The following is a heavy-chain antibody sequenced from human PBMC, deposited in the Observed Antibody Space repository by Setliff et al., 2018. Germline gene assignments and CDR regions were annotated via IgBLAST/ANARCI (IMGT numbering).Heavy chain of an antibody. CDR2: IYTSGST. CDR3: ASSGSGSYYNLDY. Sequence: SETLSLTCTVSGGSISSGSYYWSWIRQPAGKGLEWIGRIYTSGSTNYNPSLKSRVTISVDTSKNQFSLKLSPVTAADTAVYYCASSGSGSYYNLDYWGQGTLVTVSS. CDR1: GGSISSGSYY. D-gene: IGHD3-10*01. J-gene: IGHJ4*02. V-gene: IGHV4-61*02.